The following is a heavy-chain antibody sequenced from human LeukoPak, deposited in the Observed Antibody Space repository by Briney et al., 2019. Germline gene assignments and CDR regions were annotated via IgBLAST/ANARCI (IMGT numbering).Heavy chain of an antibody. CDR3: ARERSMVRGISWFDP. CDR1: GDSISSGGFY. Sequence: PSETLSLTCSVSGDSISSGGFYWSWLRQPPGKGLEWIGYIHSSGNTYYNPSLKSRVFISVDASKNQFSLKVTSVTAADTAVYYCARERSMVRGISWFDPWGQGTLVTVSS. V-gene: IGHV4-30-4*01. D-gene: IGHD3-10*01. CDR2: IHSSGNT. J-gene: IGHJ5*02.